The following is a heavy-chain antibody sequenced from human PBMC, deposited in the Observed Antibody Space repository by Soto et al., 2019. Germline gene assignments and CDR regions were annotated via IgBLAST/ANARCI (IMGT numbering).Heavy chain of an antibody. CDR2: INPNSGGT. CDR3: ARGVRRPPENWFDP. V-gene: IGHV1-2*02. CDR1: GYSLSGYY. J-gene: IGHJ5*02. D-gene: IGHD3-22*01. Sequence: ASVKVSCKASGYSLSGYYLHWVRQAPGQGPEWMGWINPNSGGTKYAQKLQGRVTMTTDTSTSTAYMELRSLRSDDTAVYYCARGVRRPPENWFDPWGQGTLVTVSS.